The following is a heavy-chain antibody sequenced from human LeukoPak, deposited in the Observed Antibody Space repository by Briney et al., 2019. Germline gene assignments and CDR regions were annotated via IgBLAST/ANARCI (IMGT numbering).Heavy chain of an antibody. CDR3: ARGSGSYPLR. V-gene: IGHV4-59*01. CDR2: IYYSGST. J-gene: IGHJ4*02. CDR1: GGSISSYY. Sequence: SETLSLTCTVSGGSISSYYWSWIRQPPGKGLEWIGYIYYSGSTNYNPSLKSRVTISVDTSKNQFSLKLSSVTAADTAVYYCARGSGSYPLRWGQGTRVTVSS. D-gene: IGHD1-26*01.